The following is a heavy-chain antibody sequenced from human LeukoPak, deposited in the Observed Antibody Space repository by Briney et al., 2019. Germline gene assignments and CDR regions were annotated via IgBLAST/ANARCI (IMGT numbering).Heavy chain of an antibody. CDR1: GGSFSGYY. J-gene: IGHJ5*02. CDR3: ARHDGYSYGYDWFDP. D-gene: IGHD5-18*01. CDR2: INHSGST. V-gene: IGHV4-34*01. Sequence: PSETLSLTCAVYGGSFSGYYSSWIRQPPGKGLEWIGEINHSGSTNYNPSLKSRVAISVDTSKSQFYLMLSSVTAADTAVYYCARHDGYSYGYDWFDPWRQGTLVTVSS.